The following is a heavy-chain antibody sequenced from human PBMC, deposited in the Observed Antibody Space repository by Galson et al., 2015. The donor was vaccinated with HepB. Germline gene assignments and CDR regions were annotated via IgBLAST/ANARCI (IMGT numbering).Heavy chain of an antibody. V-gene: IGHV3-23*01. Sequence: SLRLSCAASGFTFSSYAMSWVRQAPGKGLEWVSAISGSGGSTYYADSVKGRFTISRDNSKNTLYLQMNSLRAEDTAVYYCAKDRGYCSGGSCYRYYYGMDVWGQGTTVTVSS. CDR2: ISGSGGST. D-gene: IGHD2-15*01. CDR1: GFTFSSYA. CDR3: AKDRGYCSGGSCYRYYYGMDV. J-gene: IGHJ6*02.